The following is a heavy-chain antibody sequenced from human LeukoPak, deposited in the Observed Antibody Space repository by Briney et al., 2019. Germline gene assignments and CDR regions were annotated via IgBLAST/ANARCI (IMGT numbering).Heavy chain of an antibody. V-gene: IGHV3-11*01. CDR3: ARLGSYYDFWSEIDY. D-gene: IGHD3-3*01. J-gene: IGHJ4*02. CDR1: GFTFSDYY. CDR2: ISSSGSTI. Sequence: PGGSLRLSCAASGFTFSDYYMSWIRQAPGKGLEWVSYISSSGSTIYYADSVKGRFTISRDNAKNSLYLQMNGLRAEDTAVYYCARLGSYYDFWSEIDYWGQGTLVTVSS.